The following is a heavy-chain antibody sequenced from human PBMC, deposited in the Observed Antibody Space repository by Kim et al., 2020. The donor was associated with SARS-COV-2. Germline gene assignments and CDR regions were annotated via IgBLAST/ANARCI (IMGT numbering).Heavy chain of an antibody. CDR3: SKHVCSHTPSYY. J-gene: IGHJ6*01. CDR2: ISGSGGST. Sequence: GGSLRLSCAVSGFTFSSVYMSWVRQAPGKGLEWVSGISGSGGSTYYADSVKGRFSVSRDSSSNTLYLHMHILRVDDTAADDCSKHVCSHTPSYY. D-gene: IGHD6-13*01. CDR1: GFTFSSVY. V-gene: IGHV3-23*01.